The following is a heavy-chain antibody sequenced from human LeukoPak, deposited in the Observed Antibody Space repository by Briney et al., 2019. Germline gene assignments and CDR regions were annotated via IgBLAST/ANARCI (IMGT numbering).Heavy chain of an antibody. Sequence: GGSLRLSCAASGFTFSSYSMNWVRQAPGKGLEWVSSISSSSSYIYYADSVKGRFTISRDNAKNSLYLQMNSLRAEDTAVYYCARSLANWGYDAFDSWGQGTMVTVSS. CDR2: ISSSSSYI. J-gene: IGHJ3*02. V-gene: IGHV3-21*01. CDR1: GFTFSSYS. CDR3: ARSLANWGYDAFDS. D-gene: IGHD7-27*01.